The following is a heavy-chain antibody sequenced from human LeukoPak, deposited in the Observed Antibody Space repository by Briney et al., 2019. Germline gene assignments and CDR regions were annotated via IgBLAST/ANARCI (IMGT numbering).Heavy chain of an antibody. D-gene: IGHD4-17*01. CDR3: AKSRTTVTSSFDC. CDR2: ISASAAAK. V-gene: IGHV3-23*01. CDR1: GFAFSSYA. J-gene: IGHJ4*02. Sequence: GGSLRLSCVASGFAFSSYAMSWVRQAPGKGLEWVSAISASAAAKADAGSVRGRFTISRDNSKNTLYPEMNSLRADDTAVYYCAKSRTTVTSSFDCWGQGTLVTVSS.